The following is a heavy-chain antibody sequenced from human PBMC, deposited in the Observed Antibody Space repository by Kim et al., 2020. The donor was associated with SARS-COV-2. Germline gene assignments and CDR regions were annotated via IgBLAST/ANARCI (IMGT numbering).Heavy chain of an antibody. V-gene: IGHV3-9*01. J-gene: IGHJ4*02. CDR2: ICWNSGSI. D-gene: IGHD3-22*01. Sequence: GGSLRLSCAASGFTFDDYSMHWVRQAPGKCLEWVSGICWNSGSIGYADSVKDRFTISRDNAKNSLYLQMNSLRAEDTALYYCAKDVRTVVVITGGVDYWGQGTLVTVS. CDR1: GFTFDDYS. CDR3: AKDVRTVVVITGGVDY.